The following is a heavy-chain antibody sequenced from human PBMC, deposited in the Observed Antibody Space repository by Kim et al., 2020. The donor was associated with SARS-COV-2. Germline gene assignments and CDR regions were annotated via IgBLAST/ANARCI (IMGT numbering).Heavy chain of an antibody. CDR3: AREIWAGPQQLVHYYYFDY. CDR1: GGSISSSNW. J-gene: IGHJ4*02. Sequence: SETLSLTCAVSGGSISSSNWWSWVRQPPGKGLEWIGEIYHSGSTNYNPSLKSRVTISVDKSKNQFSLKLSSVTAADTAVYYCAREIWAGPQQLVHYYYFDYWGQGTLVTVSS. CDR2: IYHSGST. D-gene: IGHD6-13*01. V-gene: IGHV4-4*02.